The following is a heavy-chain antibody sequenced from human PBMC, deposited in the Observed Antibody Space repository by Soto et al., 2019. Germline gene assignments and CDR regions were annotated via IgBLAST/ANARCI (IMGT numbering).Heavy chain of an antibody. V-gene: IGHV4-34*01. CDR3: ARAAARRTGLDY. CDR1: VGSFSGYY. J-gene: IGHJ4*02. Sequence: PSETLSLTCAVYVGSFSGYYWSWIRQPPGKGLEWIGEINHSGSTNYNPSLKSRVTISVDTSKNQFSLKLSSVTAADTAVYCCARAAARRTGLDYWGQGTLVTVSS. D-gene: IGHD6-6*01. CDR2: INHSGST.